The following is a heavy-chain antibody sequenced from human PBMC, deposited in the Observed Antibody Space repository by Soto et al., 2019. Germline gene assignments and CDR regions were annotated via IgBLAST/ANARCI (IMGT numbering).Heavy chain of an antibody. Sequence: HPGGSLRLSCAASGFTFSSYAMSWVRQAPGKGLEWVSAISGSGGTTYYADSVKGRFTISRDNSKNTLYLQMNSLRAEDTAVYYCARAARPPYYYDNSLGFDLWGRGTLVTVSS. CDR2: ISGSGGTT. CDR3: ARAARPPYYYDNSLGFDL. CDR1: GFTFSSYA. J-gene: IGHJ2*01. D-gene: IGHD3-22*01. V-gene: IGHV3-23*01.